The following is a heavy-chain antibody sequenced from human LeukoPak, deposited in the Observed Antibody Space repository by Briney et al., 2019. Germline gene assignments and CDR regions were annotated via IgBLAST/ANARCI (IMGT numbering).Heavy chain of an antibody. J-gene: IGHJ6*03. D-gene: IGHD3-10*01. CDR1: GFIFGDYG. Sequence: GGSLRLSCTASGFIFGDYGLSWFRQTPGKGLEWVSVIYSGDNTFYADSVKGRFTISRDNSKNTLYLQMNSLRAEDTAVYYCARHGSITMVRGRLRYFYMDVWGKGTTVTISS. CDR3: ARHGSITMVRGRLRYFYMDV. V-gene: IGHV3-66*04. CDR2: IYSGDNT.